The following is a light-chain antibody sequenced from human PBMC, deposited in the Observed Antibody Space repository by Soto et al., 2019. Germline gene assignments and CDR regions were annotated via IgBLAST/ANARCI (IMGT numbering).Light chain of an antibody. V-gene: IGKV3-20*01. Sequence: EIVLTQSPGTLSLSPGDRATLSCGASQSVTSTYLAWYQQKPGQAPRLLIYDESNRATGIPDRFSGSGSGTDFTLTISRLEPEDFAVYYCQHYGRSPGLFTFGPGTKVDIK. J-gene: IGKJ3*01. CDR1: QSVTSTY. CDR3: QHYGRSPGLFT. CDR2: DES.